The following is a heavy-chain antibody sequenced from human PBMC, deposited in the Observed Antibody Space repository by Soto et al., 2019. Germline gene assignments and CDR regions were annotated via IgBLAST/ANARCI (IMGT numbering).Heavy chain of an antibody. D-gene: IGHD3-10*01. J-gene: IGHJ4*02. CDR3: AKDSGRGSADYYFDY. CDR2: ISSDGKDK. V-gene: IGHV3-30*18. Sequence: QVQLVESGGGVVQPGRSLRLSCAASGSTFSSYAIHWVRQAPGKGLEWVAVISSDGKDKYSADSMKGRFAISRDNSKNTLYLQMNSLRAEDTAVYYCAKDSGRGSADYYFDYWGQGTLVTVSS. CDR1: GSTFSSYA.